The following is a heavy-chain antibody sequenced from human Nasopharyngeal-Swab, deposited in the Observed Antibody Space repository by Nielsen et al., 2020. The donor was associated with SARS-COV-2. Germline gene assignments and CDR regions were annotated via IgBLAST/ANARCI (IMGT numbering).Heavy chain of an antibody. D-gene: IGHD6-6*01. CDR2: INPSGGST. Sequence: ASVKVSCKASGYTFTSYYMHWVRQAPGQGLEWMGIINPSGGSTSYAQKFQGRVTMTRDTSTSTVYMELSSLRSEDTAVHYCARTAARPTHLYYFDYWGQGTLVTVSS. V-gene: IGHV1-46*01. CDR1: GYTFTSYY. J-gene: IGHJ4*02. CDR3: ARTAARPTHLYYFDY.